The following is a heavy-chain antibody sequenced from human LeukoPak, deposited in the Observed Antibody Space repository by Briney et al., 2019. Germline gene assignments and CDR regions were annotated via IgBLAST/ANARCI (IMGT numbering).Heavy chain of an antibody. CDR1: GGSISSSSYY. J-gene: IGHJ4*02. CDR3: ARVTGYMIEDYFDY. CDR2: IYYSGST. Sequence: SETLSLTCTVSGGSISSSSYYWGWIRQPPGKGLEWIGSIYYSGSTNYNPSLKSRVTISVETSKNQFSLKLSSVTAADTAVYYCARVTGYMIEDYFDYWGQGTLVTVSS. D-gene: IGHD3-22*01. V-gene: IGHV4-39*07.